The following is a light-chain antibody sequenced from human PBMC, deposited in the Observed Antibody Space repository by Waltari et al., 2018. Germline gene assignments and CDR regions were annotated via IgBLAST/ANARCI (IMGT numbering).Light chain of an antibody. CDR2: DVT. J-gene: IGLJ1*01. V-gene: IGLV2-11*01. Sequence: QSALTQPRSVSGSPGQSVAISCTGTSSDVGGYNDSSWYQQHPGKAPQPMIYDVTERPSGVPDRFSGSKSGNTASLTVSGLQAEDEADYYCCSFAAGDAYVFGTGTKVSVL. CDR1: SSDVGGYND. CDR3: CSFAAGDAYV.